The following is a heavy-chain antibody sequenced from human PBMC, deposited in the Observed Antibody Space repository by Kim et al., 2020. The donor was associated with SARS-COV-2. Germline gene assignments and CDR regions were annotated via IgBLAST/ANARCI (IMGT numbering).Heavy chain of an antibody. D-gene: IGHD3-10*01. J-gene: IGHJ4*02. CDR1: GYSFTSYW. Sequence: GESLKISCKGSGYSFTSYWIGWVRQMPGKGLDWMGIIYPGDSDTRYSPSFQGQVTISADKSISTAYLQWSSLKASDTAIYYCARRYYYTSGSYFWYYFDYWGQGTLVTVSS. V-gene: IGHV5-51*01. CDR2: IYPGDSDT. CDR3: ARRYYYTSGSYFWYYFDY.